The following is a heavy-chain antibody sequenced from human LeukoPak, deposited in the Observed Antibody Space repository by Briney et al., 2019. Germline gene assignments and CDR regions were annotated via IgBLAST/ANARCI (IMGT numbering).Heavy chain of an antibody. CDR2: ISGSGGST. Sequence: PGGSLRLSCAASGFTFSSYAMSWVRQAPGKGLEWVSAISGSGGSTYYADSVKGRFTISRDNSKNTLYLQTNSLRAEDTAVYYCAKAQNLPAAINWSAFDIWGQGTMVTVSS. CDR1: GFTFSSYA. D-gene: IGHD2-2*01. CDR3: AKAQNLPAAINWSAFDI. J-gene: IGHJ3*02. V-gene: IGHV3-23*01.